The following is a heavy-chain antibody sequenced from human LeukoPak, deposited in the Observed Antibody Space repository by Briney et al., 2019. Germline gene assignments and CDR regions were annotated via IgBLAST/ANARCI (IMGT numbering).Heavy chain of an antibody. CDR2: INHSGST. CDR1: GGSFSGYY. V-gene: IGHV4-34*01. D-gene: IGHD2-2*01. J-gene: IGHJ6*02. Sequence: SETLSLTCAVYGGSFSGYYWSWIRQPPGKGLEWIGEINHSGSTNYNPSLKSRVTISVDTSKNQFSLKLSSVTAADTAVYYCARGTDYCSSTSCPAYYYYYGMDVWGQGTTVTVSS. CDR3: ARGTDYCSSTSCPAYYYYYGMDV.